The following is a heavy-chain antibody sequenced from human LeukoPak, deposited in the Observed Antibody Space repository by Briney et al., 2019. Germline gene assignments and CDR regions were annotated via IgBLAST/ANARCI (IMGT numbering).Heavy chain of an antibody. V-gene: IGHV1-69*05. J-gene: IGHJ3*02. CDR1: GGTFSSYA. CDR3: AREGGITVFGVAQPGGAFDI. Sequence: GASVKVSCKASGGTFSSYAITWVRQAPGQGLEWMGGIIPIFGKAKYAQKVQGRVTMSTDESTSTAYMELSSLRSEDTAVYYCAREGGITVFGVAQPGGAFDIWGQGTMVTVPS. D-gene: IGHD3-3*01. CDR2: IIPIFGKA.